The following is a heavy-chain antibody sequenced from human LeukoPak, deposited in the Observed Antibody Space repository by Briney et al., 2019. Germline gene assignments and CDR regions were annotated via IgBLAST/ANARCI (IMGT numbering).Heavy chain of an antibody. D-gene: IGHD3-22*01. CDR2: ISNDGGGT. CDR3: AKGSSGYFFDL. J-gene: IGHJ4*02. CDR1: GFTFSDYD. Sequence: GGSLRLSCVASGFTFSDYDMSWIRQAPGKGLEWVSAISNDGGGTTYADFVKGRFSVSRDNSKNTLFLQMNSLRAEDTALYYCAKGSSGYFFDLWGQGTLVTVSS. V-gene: IGHV3-23*01.